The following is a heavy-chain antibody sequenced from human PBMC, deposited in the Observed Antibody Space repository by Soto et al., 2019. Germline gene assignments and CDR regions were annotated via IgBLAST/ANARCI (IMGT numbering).Heavy chain of an antibody. CDR2: IYFDGITT. D-gene: IGHD1-26*01. Sequence: EVQLVESGGGVVQPGGSLRLYCTASGFTFNTHWMHWVRQAPGKGLVWVSRIYFDGITTNYADSVKGRLNMSRDNAKNTVYLHVNTLRDEDTAVYYCARGVAMGVDYWGQGTLVTVSS. V-gene: IGHV3-74*01. CDR1: GFTFNTHW. J-gene: IGHJ4*02. CDR3: ARGVAMGVDY.